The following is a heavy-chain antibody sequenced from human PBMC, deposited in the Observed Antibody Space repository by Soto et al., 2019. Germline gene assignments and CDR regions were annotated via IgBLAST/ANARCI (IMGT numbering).Heavy chain of an antibody. CDR1: GYTFIDHY. J-gene: IGHJ4*02. CDR2: LNPSGGGA. CDR3: ARGFYSTSWDFLFDF. V-gene: IGHV1-46*01. D-gene: IGHD6-13*01. Sequence: QVQLVQSGAEVKTPGASMKVSCKASGYTFIDHYIHWVRQAPGQGLEWMGMLNPSGGGASYEQKFQGRVNKTRDPSTSAAYMELGRLTSEYTSVYYCARGFYSTSWDFLFDFWGQGTLVTVSS.